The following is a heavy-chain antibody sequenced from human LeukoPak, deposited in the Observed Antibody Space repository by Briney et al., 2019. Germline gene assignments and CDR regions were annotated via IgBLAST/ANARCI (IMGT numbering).Heavy chain of an antibody. D-gene: IGHD3-22*01. V-gene: IGHV1-46*01. CDR1: GYSFTSHY. CDR2: INPSGSST. J-gene: IGHJ4*02. Sequence: GASVKVSCKASGYSFTSHYMHWVRQAPGQGLEWLGLINPSGSSTLYAQKFQGRVTVTRDMSTTTDYMELSSLRADDTAVYYCAKAVVPVISQHYFDYWGQGTLVTVSS. CDR3: AKAVVPVISQHYFDY.